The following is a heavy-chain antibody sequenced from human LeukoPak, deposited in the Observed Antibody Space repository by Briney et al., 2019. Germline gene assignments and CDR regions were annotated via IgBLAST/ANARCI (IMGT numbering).Heavy chain of an antibody. Sequence: GGSLRPSCTASGFTFSSYWMHWVRQAPGKGLVWVSRINSDGGSTSYADSAKGRFTISRDNAKNTLYLQMNSLRAEDTAVYYCARRIQGMAPYYFDYWGQGTLVTVSS. J-gene: IGHJ4*02. CDR3: ARRIQGMAPYYFDY. V-gene: IGHV3-74*01. D-gene: IGHD5-24*01. CDR1: GFTFSSYW. CDR2: INSDGGST.